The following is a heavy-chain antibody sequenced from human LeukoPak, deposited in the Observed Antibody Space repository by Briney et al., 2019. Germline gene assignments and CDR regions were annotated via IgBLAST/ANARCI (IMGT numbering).Heavy chain of an antibody. Sequence: SETLSLTCTVSGGSIRSYYWSWIRQPPGKGLEWMGYIYYSGSTNYNPSLKSRVTISVDTSKNQFSLKLSSATAADTAVYYCARESGYDRDFDYWGQGTLVTVSS. J-gene: IGHJ4*02. CDR1: GGSIRSYY. CDR3: ARESGYDRDFDY. CDR2: IYYSGST. D-gene: IGHD5-12*01. V-gene: IGHV4-59*01.